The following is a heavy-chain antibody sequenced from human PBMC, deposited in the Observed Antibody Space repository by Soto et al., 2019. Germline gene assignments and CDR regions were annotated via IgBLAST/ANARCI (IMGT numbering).Heavy chain of an antibody. CDR1: GFAFSSYA. CDR3: ANSFSPSSSNWHSHFDY. Sequence: EVQLLECGGDLVQPGGSLRLSYAASGFAFSSYAMSWVSQAPGNGLEWVSAISSNGDSTYFADSVRGRFTISRDNSKNTVYLQMSSLRAEDSAVYYCANSFSPSSSNWHSHFDYWGQGTLVTVSS. J-gene: IGHJ4*02. CDR2: ISSNGDST. V-gene: IGHV3-23*01. D-gene: IGHD6-13*01.